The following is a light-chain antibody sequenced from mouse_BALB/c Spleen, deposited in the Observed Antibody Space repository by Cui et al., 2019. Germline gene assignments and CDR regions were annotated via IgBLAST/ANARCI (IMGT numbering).Light chain of an antibody. CDR1: SSVSY. Sequence: QIVLIQSQAIIFASLGEGINLNCSASSSVSYMHWYQQKSGTSPKLLIYSTSNLASGVPSRFSGSGSGTCYSLTISSVEAEDAADYYCHQWSSYPWTFGGGTKLEIK. J-gene: IGKJ1*01. CDR2: STS. V-gene: IGKV4-80*01. CDR3: HQWSSYPWT.